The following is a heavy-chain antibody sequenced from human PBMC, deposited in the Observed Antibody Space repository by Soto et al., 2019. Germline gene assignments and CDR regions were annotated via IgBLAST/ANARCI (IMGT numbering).Heavy chain of an antibody. V-gene: IGHV3-48*02. D-gene: IGHD3-10*01. CDR2: ISSSSSTI. CDR3: ARDLSGGILWFGELLYPAIDY. Sequence: WGSPRISCAASWFTVSIYSMNVVRQAPGKGLEWVSYISSSSSTIYYADSVKGRFTISRDNAKNSLYLQMNSLRDEDTAVYYCARDLSGGILWFGELLYPAIDYWGQATLVTVSS. J-gene: IGHJ4*02. CDR1: WFTVSIYS.